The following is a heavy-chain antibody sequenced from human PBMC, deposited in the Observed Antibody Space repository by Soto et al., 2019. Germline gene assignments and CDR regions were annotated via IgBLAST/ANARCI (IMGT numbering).Heavy chain of an antibody. CDR2: IYYGGNT. V-gene: IGHV4-39*01. D-gene: IGHD2-21*01. Sequence: QLQLQESGPGLVKPSETLSLTCTVSGGSITTYNFYWGWIRQTPGKGLEWIGSIYYGGNTYYNPSLESRVTISVDTSKSQFSLKMTSVTAADTAVYYCARHNNGWCHNVNCRFHYYMDVWGKGTTVTVSS. CDR1: GGSITTYNFY. J-gene: IGHJ6*03. CDR3: ARHNNGWCHNVNCRFHYYMDV.